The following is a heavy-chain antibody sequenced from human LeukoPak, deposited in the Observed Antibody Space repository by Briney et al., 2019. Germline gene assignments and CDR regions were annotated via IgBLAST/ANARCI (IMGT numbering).Heavy chain of an antibody. CDR1: GFTFSGYS. Sequence: PGGSLRLSCAVSGFTFSGYSMSWVRQAPGKGLEWVSSISSGGTYIYYADSVKGRFTISRDNAQNSLFLQMDGLRDDDTAVYFCARDTASPILAPNFDYWGQGTLVTVSS. D-gene: IGHD6-25*01. CDR2: ISSGGTYI. CDR3: ARDTASPILAPNFDY. V-gene: IGHV3-21*06. J-gene: IGHJ4*02.